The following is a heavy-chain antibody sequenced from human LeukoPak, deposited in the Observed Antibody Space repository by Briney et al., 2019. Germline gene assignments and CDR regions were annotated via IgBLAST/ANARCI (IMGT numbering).Heavy chain of an antibody. CDR3: ARDLLNSSGWFYYYYGMDV. J-gene: IGHJ6*02. D-gene: IGHD6-19*01. CDR1: GYTFTSYG. CDR2: ISAYNGNT. V-gene: IGHV1-18*01. Sequence: ASVKVSCKASGYTFTSYGISWVRQAPGQGLEWMGWISAYNGNTNYAQKLQGRVTMTTDTSTSTAYMELRSLRSDDTAVYYCARDLLNSSGWFYYYYGMDVWGQGTTVTVSS.